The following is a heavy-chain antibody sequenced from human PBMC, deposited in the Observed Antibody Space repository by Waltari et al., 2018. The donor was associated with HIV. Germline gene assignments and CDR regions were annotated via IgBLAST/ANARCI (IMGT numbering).Heavy chain of an antibody. CDR3: AREPFWSGYYTGNYYYYGMDV. CDR1: GGTFSSYA. Sequence: QVQLVQSGAEVKKPGSSVKVSCKASGGTFSSYAISWVRQAPGQGLEWMGGIIPIVGKANYAQKVQGRVTITADKSTSTAYMELSSLRSEDTAVYYCAREPFWSGYYTGNYYYYGMDVWGQGTTVTVSS. J-gene: IGHJ6*02. D-gene: IGHD3-3*01. CDR2: IIPIVGKA. V-gene: IGHV1-69*06.